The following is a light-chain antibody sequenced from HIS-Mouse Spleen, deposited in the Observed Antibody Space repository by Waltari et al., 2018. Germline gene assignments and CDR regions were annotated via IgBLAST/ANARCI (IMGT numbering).Light chain of an antibody. Sequence: SYELTQPPSVSVSPGQTARITCSGDALPKKSAYWYQQKSGQAPVLVLYEDSKRPSGIPGRFSGSSAGRMATLTISGAQVEDEADYYCYSTDSSGNHRVFGGGTKLTVL. V-gene: IGLV3-10*01. J-gene: IGLJ2*01. CDR1: ALPKKS. CDR3: YSTDSSGNHRV. CDR2: EDS.